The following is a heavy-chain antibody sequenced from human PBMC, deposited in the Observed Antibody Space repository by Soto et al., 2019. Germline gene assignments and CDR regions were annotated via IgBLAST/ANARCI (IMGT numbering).Heavy chain of an antibody. CDR3: AREYCSGGSCYGVDY. CDR2: ISAYNVNT. CDR1: GYTFTTYG. Sequence: QVPLVQSGAEVKKPGASVKVSCKASGYTFTTYGISWVRQAPGQGLEWMGWISAYNVNTKYAQKFQGRVTMTTDTSTRTAYMELRSLGSDDTAVYYCAREYCSGGSCYGVDYWGQGTLVTVSS. V-gene: IGHV1-18*01. J-gene: IGHJ4*02. D-gene: IGHD2-15*01.